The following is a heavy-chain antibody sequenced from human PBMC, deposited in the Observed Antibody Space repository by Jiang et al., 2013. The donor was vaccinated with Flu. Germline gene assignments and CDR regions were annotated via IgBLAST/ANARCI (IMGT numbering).Heavy chain of an antibody. J-gene: IGHJ4*02. CDR2: IFHSGSF. Sequence: PGLVKPSGTLSLTCAVSGDSINSSNWWSWVRQPPGKGLEWVGEIFHSGSFNYNPSLKSRVTISRDKSNNHFSLRLISVTAADTAVYYCARGTYYFDYWGQGSLVTVSS. CDR1: GDSINSSNW. V-gene: IGHV4-4*02. CDR3: ARGTYYFDY.